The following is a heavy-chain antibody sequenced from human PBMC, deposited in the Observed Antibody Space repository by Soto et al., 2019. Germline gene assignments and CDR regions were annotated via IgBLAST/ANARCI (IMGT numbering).Heavy chain of an antibody. V-gene: IGHV3-7*04. D-gene: IGHD3-10*01. Sequence: EMQLVDSGGGLVQPGDSLRLSCVASGFSFSNYWMAWVRQAPGKGLEWVANIKEDGSQYTYVASVKGRFTISRDNAENSLSLQMNSLRAEDTAVYYCARETHYYATRGQGTLVTVSS. CDR3: ARETHYYAT. CDR2: IKEDGSQY. J-gene: IGHJ4*02. CDR1: GFSFSNYW.